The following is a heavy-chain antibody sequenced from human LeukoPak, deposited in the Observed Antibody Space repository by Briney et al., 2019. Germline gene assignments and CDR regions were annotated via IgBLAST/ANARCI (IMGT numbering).Heavy chain of an antibody. CDR1: GFTFSTYW. D-gene: IGHD3-22*01. V-gene: IGHV3-7*01. CDR3: ARGIDMIVVVITTGLFAFDI. Sequence: PGGSLRLSCAASGFTFSTYWMSWVRQAPGKGLEWVANIKQDGSEKYYVDSVKGRFTISRDNAKNSLYLQMNSLRAEDTAVYYCARGIDMIVVVITTGLFAFDIWGQGTMVTVSS. CDR2: IKQDGSEK. J-gene: IGHJ3*02.